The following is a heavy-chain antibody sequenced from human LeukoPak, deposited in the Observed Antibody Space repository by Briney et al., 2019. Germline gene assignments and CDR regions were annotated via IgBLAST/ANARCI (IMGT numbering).Heavy chain of an antibody. J-gene: IGHJ4*02. CDR2: IYDSGST. D-gene: IGHD5-24*01. Sequence: PSETLSLTCTVSGASISGSGYYWGWIRQPPGKGLEWIGNIYDSGSTYYNASLQSRVTISIDTSKNQFSLRLSSVTAADTAMYYCARDSAGEMATIQDFDYWGQGTLVTVSS. V-gene: IGHV4-39*02. CDR3: ARDSAGEMATIQDFDY. CDR1: GASISGSGYY.